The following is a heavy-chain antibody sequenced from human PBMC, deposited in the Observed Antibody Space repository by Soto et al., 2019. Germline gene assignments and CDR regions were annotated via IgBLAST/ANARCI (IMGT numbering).Heavy chain of an antibody. Sequence: PGGSLRLSCAASGFTFSSYSMNWVRQAPGKGLEWASYISTSSSTIYYADSVKGRFTISRDNTKNSLSLQMNSLGDEDTAVYFCARDTDNWNAAYGMDVWGQGTTVTVSS. J-gene: IGHJ6*02. CDR1: GFTFSSYS. V-gene: IGHV3-48*02. CDR2: ISTSSSTI. CDR3: ARDTDNWNAAYGMDV. D-gene: IGHD1-1*01.